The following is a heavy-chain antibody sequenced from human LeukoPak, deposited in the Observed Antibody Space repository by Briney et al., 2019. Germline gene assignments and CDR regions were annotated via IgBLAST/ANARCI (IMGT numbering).Heavy chain of an antibody. D-gene: IGHD3-10*01. J-gene: IGHJ4*02. CDR3: ARDMVRGVMDY. CDR1: GFTVSSNY. V-gene: IGHV3-66*01. Sequence: GGSLRLSCAASGFTVSSNYMSWVRQAPGKGLEWVSVIYSGGSTYYADSVKGRFTISRDNSKNTLYLQMNSLRAEDTAVYYCARDMVRGVMDYWGQGTLVTVSS. CDR2: IYSGGST.